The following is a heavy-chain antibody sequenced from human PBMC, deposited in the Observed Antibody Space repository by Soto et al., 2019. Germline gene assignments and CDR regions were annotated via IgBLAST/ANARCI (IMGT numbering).Heavy chain of an antibody. J-gene: IGHJ6*02. CDR2: ISGSGGST. CDR1: GFTFSSYA. Sequence: EVQLLESGGGLVQPGGSLRLSCAASGFTFSSYAMSWVRQAPGKGLEWVSAISGSGGSTYYADSVKGRFTISRDNSKNTLYLQMNSLRADDTAVYYCARLRLLSPNYYYYGMDVWGQGTTVTVSS. CDR3: ARLRLLSPNYYYYGMDV. D-gene: IGHD2-21*02. V-gene: IGHV3-23*01.